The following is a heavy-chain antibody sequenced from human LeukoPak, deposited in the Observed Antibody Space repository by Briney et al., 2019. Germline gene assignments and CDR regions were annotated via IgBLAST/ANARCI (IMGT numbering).Heavy chain of an antibody. Sequence: ASVKVSCKGSAYTFTIYGINWGRHAPGQGLEWVGWISAYNGNTNYAQNFQGRITLTTDTSTSTAYIELTSLILDDTAVYDCARDGRQWVPLNWFDPWGQGTLVIVSS. CDR2: ISAYNGNT. J-gene: IGHJ5*02. V-gene: IGHV1-18*04. CDR1: AYTFTIYG. CDR3: ARDGRQWVPLNWFDP. D-gene: IGHD6-19*01.